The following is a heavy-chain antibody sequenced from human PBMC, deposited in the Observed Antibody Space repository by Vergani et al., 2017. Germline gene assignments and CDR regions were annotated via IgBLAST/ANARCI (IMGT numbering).Heavy chain of an antibody. Sequence: QVQVVQSGAEVQKSGASVKVSCKTSGYTFSNYYMHWVRHAPGQGLEWMGIINPSGDHTNYAQKFQCSVTMTNDTSTSTFYMELSSLRSEDTAIYYSAREDYGILTGYGYWGQGTLVTVSA. CDR1: GYTFSNYY. V-gene: IGHV1-46*03. D-gene: IGHD3-9*01. J-gene: IGHJ4*02. CDR2: INPSGDHT. CDR3: AREDYGILTGYGY.